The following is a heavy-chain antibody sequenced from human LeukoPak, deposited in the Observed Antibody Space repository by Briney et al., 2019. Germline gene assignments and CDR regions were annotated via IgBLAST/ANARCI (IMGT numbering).Heavy chain of an antibody. CDR2: MNPNSGNT. V-gene: IGHV1-8*01. CDR1: GYTFTSYD. Sequence: ASVKVSCKASGYTFTSYDINWVRQATGQGLEWMGWMNPNSGNTGYAQKFQGRVTMTRNTSISTAYMELSSLRSEDTAVYYCARGSVESSPMETTYYYYGMDVWGQGTTVIVSS. CDR3: ARGSVESSPMETTYYYYGMDV. D-gene: IGHD1-7*01. J-gene: IGHJ6*02.